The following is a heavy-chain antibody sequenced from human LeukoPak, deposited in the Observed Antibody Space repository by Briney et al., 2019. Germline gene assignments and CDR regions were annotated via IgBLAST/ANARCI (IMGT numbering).Heavy chain of an antibody. CDR1: GGSISSSNW. CDR2: IYHSGST. V-gene: IGHV4-4*02. J-gene: IGHJ6*03. CDR3: ARMFPAAYPDYYYYMDV. Sequence: SETLSLTCAVSGGSISSSNWWSCVRQPPGKGLEWIGEIYHSGSTNFNPSLKSRVIISIDKSRNQFSLILSSVTAADTAVYYCARMFPAAYPDYYYYMDVWGKGTTVTVSS. D-gene: IGHD2-2*01.